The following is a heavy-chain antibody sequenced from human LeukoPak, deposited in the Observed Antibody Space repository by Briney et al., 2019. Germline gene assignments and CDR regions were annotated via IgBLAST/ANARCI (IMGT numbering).Heavy chain of an antibody. CDR1: GFTFSSYA. CDR3: AKSLTDIVATIRSGAVY. Sequence: PGGSLRLSCAASGFTFSSYAMSWVRQAPGKGLEWVSGISGSGGSTSYADSVKGRFTISRDNSKNTLFLQMNSLRVEDTAVYYCAKSLTDIVATIRSGAVYWGQGTLVFVSS. D-gene: IGHD5-12*01. J-gene: IGHJ4*02. V-gene: IGHV3-23*01. CDR2: ISGSGGST.